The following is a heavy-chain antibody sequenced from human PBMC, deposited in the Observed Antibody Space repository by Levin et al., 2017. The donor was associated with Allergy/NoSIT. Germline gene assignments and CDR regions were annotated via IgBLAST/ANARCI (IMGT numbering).Heavy chain of an antibody. CDR2: IIPIFGVA. CDR3: ARGRYTYGYAYDS. V-gene: IGHV1-69*10. Sequence: SVKVSCKASGGTFSSSSINWVRQAPGQGLEWMGGIIPIFGVAKYSHKLQGRVTIVADKSTGTGYMELRSLRSDDTAVYYCARGRYTYGYAYDSWGQGTLVSVSS. D-gene: IGHD5-18*01. J-gene: IGHJ4*02. CDR1: GGTFSSSS.